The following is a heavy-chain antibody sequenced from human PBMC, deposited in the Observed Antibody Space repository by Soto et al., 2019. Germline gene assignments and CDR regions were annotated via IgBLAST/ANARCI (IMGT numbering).Heavy chain of an antibody. D-gene: IGHD6-19*01. CDR2: IIPIFGTA. V-gene: IGHV1-69*06. CDR3: ARDRSSSGWNHWYFDL. Sequence: ASVKVSGKASGGTFSSYAIIWVRQAPGQGLEWMGGIIPIFGTANYAQKFQGRVTITADKSTSTAYMELSSLRSEDTAVYYCARDRSSSGWNHWYFDLWGRGTLVTVS. CDR1: GGTFSSYA. J-gene: IGHJ2*01.